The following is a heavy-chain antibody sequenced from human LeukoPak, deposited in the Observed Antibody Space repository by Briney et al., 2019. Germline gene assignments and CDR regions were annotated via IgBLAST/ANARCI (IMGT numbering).Heavy chain of an antibody. Sequence: GGSLRLSCAASGFTFSNYIMNWVRQAPGKGLEWVSSISSSSSYIYYADSVKGRFTISRDNAKNSLYLQMNSLRAEDTAVYYCARDGYYDSRGYAYWYFDLWGRGTLVTVSS. CDR2: ISSSSSYI. D-gene: IGHD3-22*01. J-gene: IGHJ2*01. V-gene: IGHV3-21*01. CDR1: GFTFSNYI. CDR3: ARDGYYDSRGYAYWYFDL.